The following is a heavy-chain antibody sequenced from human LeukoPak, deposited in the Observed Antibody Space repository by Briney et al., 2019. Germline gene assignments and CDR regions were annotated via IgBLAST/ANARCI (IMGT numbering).Heavy chain of an antibody. D-gene: IGHD3-10*01. CDR2: IYYSGST. V-gene: IGHV4-59*12. Sequence: SETLSLTCTVSGGSISTYYWSWIRQPPGKGLEWIGYIYYSGSTNHNPSLKSRVTISVDTSKNQFSLKLNSVTAADTAVYYCGRDIRGLYYYGSGPMGPPDYYFDYWGQGTLVTVSS. CDR1: GGSISTYY. CDR3: GRDIRGLYYYGSGPMGPPDYYFDY. J-gene: IGHJ4*02.